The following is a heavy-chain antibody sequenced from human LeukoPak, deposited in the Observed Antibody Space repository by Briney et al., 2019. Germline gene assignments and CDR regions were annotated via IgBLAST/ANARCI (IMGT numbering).Heavy chain of an antibody. CDR2: ISAYNGNT. CDR3: ARDPRIAVAENDADAFDI. CDR1: GYTFTGYG. D-gene: IGHD6-19*01. J-gene: IGHJ3*02. V-gene: IGHV1-18*01. Sequence: ASVKVSCKASGYTFTGYGISWVRQAPGQGLEWMGWISAYNGNTNYAQKLQGRVTMTTDTSTSTAYMELRSLRSDDTAVYYCARDPRIAVAENDADAFDIWGQGTMVTVSS.